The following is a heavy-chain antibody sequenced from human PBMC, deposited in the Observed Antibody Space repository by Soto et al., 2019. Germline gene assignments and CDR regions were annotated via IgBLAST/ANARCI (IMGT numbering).Heavy chain of an antibody. Sequence: SETLSLTCTVSGGSISSGGYYWSWIRQHPGQGREWIGEINDSGSTNYNPSLKSRVTISVDTSKNQFSLKLSPVTAADTAVYYCARVDAGYCSGGSCYTFDYWGQGTLVTVSS. J-gene: IGHJ4*02. CDR2: INDSGST. V-gene: IGHV4-61*08. D-gene: IGHD2-15*01. CDR3: ARVDAGYCSGGSCYTFDY. CDR1: GGSISSGGYY.